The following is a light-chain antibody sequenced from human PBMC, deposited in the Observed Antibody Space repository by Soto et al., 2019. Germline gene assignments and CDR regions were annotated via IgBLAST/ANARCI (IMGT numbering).Light chain of an antibody. J-gene: IGLJ2*01. CDR2: EVS. CDR3: CSYAGRDTLL. Sequence: QSDLTQPAAVSWSPGQSITISCTGTSSDVGSYNLVSWYQHHPGKAPKVMIFEVSKRPSGISNRFSGSKSGNTASLTISGLQAEDEADYYCCSYAGRDTLLFGGGTKVTVL. CDR1: SSDVGSYNL. V-gene: IGLV2-23*02.